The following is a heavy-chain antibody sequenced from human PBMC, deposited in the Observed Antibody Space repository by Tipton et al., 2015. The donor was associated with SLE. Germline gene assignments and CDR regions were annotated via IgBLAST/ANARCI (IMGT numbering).Heavy chain of an antibody. CDR3: ARDHLPGGYYYYMDV. Sequence: LRLSCNVSGGSISSSSYYWGWIRQPPGKGLEWIGSIYYSGSTYYNPSLKSRVIISVDTSKNQFSLKLNSVTAADTAVYYCARDHLPGGYYYYMDVWGKGTTVTVSS. CDR1: GGSISSSSYY. J-gene: IGHJ6*03. CDR2: IYYSGST. D-gene: IGHD3-10*01. V-gene: IGHV4-39*07.